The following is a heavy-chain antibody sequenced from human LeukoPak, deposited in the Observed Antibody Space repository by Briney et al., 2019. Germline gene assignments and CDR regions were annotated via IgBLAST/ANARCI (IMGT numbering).Heavy chain of an antibody. CDR1: GYTFTGYY. CDR3: ARGAIFGLRGNKRDWFDP. D-gene: IGHD3-3*01. V-gene: IGHV1-2*02. Sequence: ASVKVSCKASGYTFTGYYMHWVRQAPGQGLEWMGWINPNSGGTNYAQKFQGRVTMTRDTSISTAYMELSRLRSDDTAVYYCARGAIFGLRGNKRDWFDPWGQGTLVTVSS. CDR2: INPNSGGT. J-gene: IGHJ5*02.